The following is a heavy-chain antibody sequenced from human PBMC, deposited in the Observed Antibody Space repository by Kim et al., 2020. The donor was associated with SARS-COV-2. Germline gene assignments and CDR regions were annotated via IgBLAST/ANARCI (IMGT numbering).Heavy chain of an antibody. D-gene: IGHD3-22*01. CDR3: ARERTYLYGSIGYSDFDS. V-gene: IGHV3-30-3*01. Sequence: GGSLRLSCAASGFTFSDFAMHWVRQAPGKGLEWVSVMSNNGNNKFYAGSVKGRFTISRDNSNNTLFLEMNGLRPEDTAMYYCARERTYLYGSIGYSDFDSWGQGTPVTVAS. CDR1: GFTFSDFA. CDR2: MSNNGNNK. J-gene: IGHJ4*02.